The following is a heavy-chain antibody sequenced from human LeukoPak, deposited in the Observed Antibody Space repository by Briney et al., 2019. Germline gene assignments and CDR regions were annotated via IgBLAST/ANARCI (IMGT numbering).Heavy chain of an antibody. Sequence: SETLSLTCTVSGGSISSSSYYWGWIHQPPGKGLEWIGSSYYSGSTYYNPSLKSRVTISVDTSKNQFSLKLSSVTAADTAVYYCARSHYGSGSYSLYYFDYWGQGTLVTVSS. CDR1: GGSISSSSYY. J-gene: IGHJ4*02. CDR3: ARSHYGSGSYSLYYFDY. CDR2: SYYSGST. V-gene: IGHV4-39*01. D-gene: IGHD3-10*01.